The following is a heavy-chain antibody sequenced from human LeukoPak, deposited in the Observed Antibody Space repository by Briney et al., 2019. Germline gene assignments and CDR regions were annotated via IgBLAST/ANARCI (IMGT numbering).Heavy chain of an antibody. Sequence: SETLSLTCTVSGGSISSSSYYWGWIRQPPGKGLEWIGSIYYSGSTYYNPSLKSRVTISVDTSKNQFSLKLSSVTAADTAVYYCARRLLFDEVYYFDYWGRGTLVTVSS. V-gene: IGHV4-39*01. J-gene: IGHJ4*02. CDR2: IYYSGST. CDR1: GGSISSSSYY. D-gene: IGHD2/OR15-2a*01. CDR3: ARRLLFDEVYYFDY.